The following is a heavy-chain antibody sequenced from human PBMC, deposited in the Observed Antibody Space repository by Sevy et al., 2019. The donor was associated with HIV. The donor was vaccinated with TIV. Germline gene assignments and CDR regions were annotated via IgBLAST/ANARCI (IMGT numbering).Heavy chain of an antibody. V-gene: IGHV1-18*01. CDR3: ATDRGGIVGATYDY. D-gene: IGHD1-26*01. CDR2: ISAYNGNT. J-gene: IGHJ4*02. CDR1: GYTFTSYG. Sequence: ASVKVSCKASGYTFTSYGISWVRQAPGQGLEWMGWISAYNGNTNYTQKLQGRVTMTTDTSTSTAYMELRSLRSDDTAVYYCATDRGGIVGATYDYWGQGTLVTVSS.